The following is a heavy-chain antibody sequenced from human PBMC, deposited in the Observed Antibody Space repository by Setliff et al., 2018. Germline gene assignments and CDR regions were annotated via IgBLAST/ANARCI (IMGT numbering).Heavy chain of an antibody. J-gene: IGHJ4*02. V-gene: IGHV5-51*01. CDR1: GYSFTSYW. CDR3: ARESYDSSGYIYYFDY. Sequence: GESLKISCKGSGYSFTSYWIGWVRQMPGKGLEWMGIIYPGDSDTRYSPSFQGQVTISADKSISTAYLQWSSLKASDTSMYYCARESYDSSGYIYYFDYWGQGTLVTVSS. D-gene: IGHD3-22*01. CDR2: IYPGDSDT.